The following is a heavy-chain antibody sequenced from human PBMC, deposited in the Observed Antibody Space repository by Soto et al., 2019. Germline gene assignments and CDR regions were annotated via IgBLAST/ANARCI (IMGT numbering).Heavy chain of an antibody. Sequence: SETLSLTCTVSGGSISSGGYYWSWIRQHPGKGLEWIGYIYYSGSTYYNPSLKSRVTISVDTSKNQFSLKLSSVTAADTAVYYCARDLPDCSSTSCNHYFDYWGQRTLVTVSS. V-gene: IGHV4-31*03. D-gene: IGHD2-2*01. CDR1: GGSISSGGYY. CDR3: ARDLPDCSSTSCNHYFDY. J-gene: IGHJ4*02. CDR2: IYYSGST.